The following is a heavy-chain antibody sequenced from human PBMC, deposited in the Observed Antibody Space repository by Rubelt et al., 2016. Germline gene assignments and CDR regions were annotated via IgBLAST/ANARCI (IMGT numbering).Heavy chain of an antibody. CDR3: ARHSHNCSSTSCGLNWFDP. J-gene: IGHJ5*02. CDR1: GGSFSGYY. CDR2: INHSGST. D-gene: IGHD2-2*01. Sequence: QVQLQQWGAGLLKPSETLSLTCAVYGGSFSGYYWSWIRQPPGKGLEWIGEINHSGSTNYNPSLKSRVTSAVGTAKNQLSRKLRSGTAADTAVYYCARHSHNCSSTSCGLNWFDPWGQGTLVTVSS. V-gene: IGHV4-34*01.